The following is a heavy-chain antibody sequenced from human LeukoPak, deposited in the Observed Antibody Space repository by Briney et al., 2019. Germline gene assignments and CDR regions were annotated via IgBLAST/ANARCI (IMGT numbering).Heavy chain of an antibody. Sequence: PSETLSLTCAVYGGSFSGYYWSWIRQPPGKGLEWIGEINHSGSTNYNPSLKSRVTISVDKSKNQFSLKLSSVTAADTVVYYCARGERYCSSTSCLNRYNWFDPWGQGTLVTVSS. J-gene: IGHJ5*02. CDR1: GGSFSGYY. CDR2: INHSGST. D-gene: IGHD2-2*01. CDR3: ARGERYCSSTSCLNRYNWFDP. V-gene: IGHV4-34*01.